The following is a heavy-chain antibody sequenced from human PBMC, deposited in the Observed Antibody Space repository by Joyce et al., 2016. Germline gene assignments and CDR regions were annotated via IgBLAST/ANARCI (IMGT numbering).Heavy chain of an antibody. V-gene: IGHV1-2*02. CDR3: ARGGYYGPYYFDY. Sequence: QVQLVQSGAEVKKPGASVKVSCKASGYTFTDYYMHGVRQAPGQGLEWMGCINPDSGGTNYAQKCQGRFTMTRDTSVSTTYMELSRLRSDDTAVYYCARGGYYGPYYFDYWGQGTLVTVSS. CDR2: INPDSGGT. D-gene: IGHD3-3*01. CDR1: GYTFTDYY. J-gene: IGHJ4*02.